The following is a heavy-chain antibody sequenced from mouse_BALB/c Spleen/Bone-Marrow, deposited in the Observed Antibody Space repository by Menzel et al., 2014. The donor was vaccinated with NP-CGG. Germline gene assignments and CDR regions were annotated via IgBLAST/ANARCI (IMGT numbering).Heavy chain of an antibody. D-gene: IGHD2-3*01. CDR3: ARDRGWILRFAY. J-gene: IGHJ3*01. Sequence: EANVVEFGGGLVQTGGSLKLSCAASGFTFSCYGISWVRQTLDKRLELDATIISNGGSTYYPDSVKGRITISRDNAKNTLYLQMSNLKSEDTDMYDCARDRGWILRFAYWGQGTLVTVSA. CDR2: IISNGGST. V-gene: IGHV5-6-3*01. CDR1: GFTFSCYG.